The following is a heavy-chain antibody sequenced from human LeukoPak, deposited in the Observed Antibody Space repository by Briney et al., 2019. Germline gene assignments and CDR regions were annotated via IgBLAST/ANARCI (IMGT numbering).Heavy chain of an antibody. CDR1: GGSISSGDYY. CDR2: VYYSGNT. J-gene: IGHJ4*02. CDR3: VRESYSSTWNSY. V-gene: IGHV4-30-4*08. D-gene: IGHD6-13*01. Sequence: PSETLSLTCTVSGGSISSGDYYWSWIRQPPGKGLEWIGYVYYSGNTYYNPSLKSRVTMSVDTSKNQFSLKLSSVTAADTAVYYCVRESYSSTWNSYWGQGTLVTVSS.